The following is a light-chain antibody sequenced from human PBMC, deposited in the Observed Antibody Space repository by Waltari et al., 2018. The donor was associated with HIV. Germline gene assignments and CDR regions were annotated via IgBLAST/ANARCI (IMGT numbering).Light chain of an antibody. CDR3: AAWDDSLNGLWV. V-gene: IGLV1-44*01. J-gene: IGLJ3*02. CDR2: TDN. CDR1: SSNIGRNT. Sequence: QSVLTQPPSVSGTPGQRVTISCSGASSNIGRNTVNWFQLLPGTAPKLLIYTDNQRPSGVPDRIAGSKSGTSASLAISGLQSEDEADYFCAAWDDSLNGLWVCGGGTKLTVL.